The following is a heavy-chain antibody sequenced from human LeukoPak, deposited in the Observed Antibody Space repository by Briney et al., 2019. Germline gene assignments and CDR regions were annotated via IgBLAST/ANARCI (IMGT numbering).Heavy chain of an antibody. CDR2: INRGGSTT. V-gene: IGHV3-43*01. CDR1: GFTFDDYT. Sequence: GGSLRLSCEGSGFTFDDYTMHWVRQAPGKGLEWVSLINRGGSTTVYAESVKGRFTISRDNSKNSLYLQMNSLTTEDTALYYCATEIEIAAALGYWGQGTLVTVSS. CDR3: ATEIEIAAALGY. J-gene: IGHJ4*02. D-gene: IGHD6-13*01.